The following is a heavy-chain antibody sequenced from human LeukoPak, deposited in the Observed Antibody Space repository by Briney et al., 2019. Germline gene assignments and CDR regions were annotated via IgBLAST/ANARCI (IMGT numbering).Heavy chain of an antibody. J-gene: IGHJ4*02. CDR1: GFTFSSYA. D-gene: IGHD6-25*01. CDR3: ARGRTAADY. CDR2: ISSSSSII. Sequence: GGSLRLSCAASGFTFSSYAMNWVRQAPGKGLEWVSYISSSSSIIYYADSVKGRFTISRDNAKNSLHLQMNSLRAEDTAVYYCARGRTAADYWGQGTLVTVSS. V-gene: IGHV3-48*01.